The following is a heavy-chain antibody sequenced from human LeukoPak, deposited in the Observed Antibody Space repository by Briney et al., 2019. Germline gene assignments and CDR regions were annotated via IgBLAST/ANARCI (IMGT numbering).Heavy chain of an antibody. CDR3: ATGHSYGYDY. D-gene: IGHD5-18*01. CDR2: VKGDGRTT. V-gene: IGHV3-74*01. Sequence: YPGGSLRLSCAASGLTFSDFWMHWVRQPPGKGLVWVALVKGDGRTTIYADSVKGRFTISRDNAKNTLYLQMNSLRADDSGVYYCATGHSYGYDYWGQGVLVNVSS. J-gene: IGHJ4*02. CDR1: GLTFSDFW.